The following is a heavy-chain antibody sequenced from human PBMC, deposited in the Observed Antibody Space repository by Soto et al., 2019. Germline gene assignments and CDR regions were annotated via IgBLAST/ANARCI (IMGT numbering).Heavy chain of an antibody. V-gene: IGHV3-21*01. J-gene: IGHJ6*03. CDR3: ARPPDRFPRDIVVPPYYMDV. Sequence: GGSLRLSCAASGFTFSNYSMNWVRQAPGMGLEWVSSISSSSGYIYYADSVKGRFTISRDNAKNSLYLQMNSLRAEDTAVYYCARPPDRFPRDIVVPPYYMDVWGKGTTVTVSS. D-gene: IGHD2-15*01. CDR1: GFTFSNYS. CDR2: ISSSSGYI.